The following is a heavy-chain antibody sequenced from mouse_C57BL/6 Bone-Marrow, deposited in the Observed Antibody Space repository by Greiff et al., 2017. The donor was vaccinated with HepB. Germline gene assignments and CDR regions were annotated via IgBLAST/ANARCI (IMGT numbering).Heavy chain of an antibody. CDR1: GYTFTSYW. D-gene: IGHD1-1*01. CDR2: IYPNSGST. J-gene: IGHJ1*03. V-gene: IGHV1-64*01. CDR3: ARLPHNIYCSAPDFEV. Sequence: VQLQQPGAELVKPGASVKLSCKASGYTFTSYWMDWVKQRPGQGLEWIGMIYPNSGSTNYNEKFKGKATLTVDKSSSTAYMQLSSLTSEDSAVYYCARLPHNIYCSAPDFEVWGTGTTVT.